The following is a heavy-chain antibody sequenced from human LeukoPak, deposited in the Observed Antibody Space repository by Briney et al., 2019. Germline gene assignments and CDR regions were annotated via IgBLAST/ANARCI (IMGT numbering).Heavy chain of an antibody. Sequence: SETLSLTCTVSGGSISSYFWTWIRQPAGKGLEWIGRIYTSGSTNYNPSLKSRVTMSVDTSKKQFSLKLSSVTAADTAVYYCARGNNGYCSGGRCYPFDYWGQGTLVTVSS. D-gene: IGHD2-15*01. CDR3: ARGNNGYCSGGRCYPFDY. V-gene: IGHV4-4*07. CDR1: GGSISSYF. J-gene: IGHJ4*02. CDR2: IYTSGST.